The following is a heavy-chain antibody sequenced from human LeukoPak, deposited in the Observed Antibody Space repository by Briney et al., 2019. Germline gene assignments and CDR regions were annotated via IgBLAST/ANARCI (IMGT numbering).Heavy chain of an antibody. CDR1: GGTFSSYA. J-gene: IGHJ3*02. V-gene: IGHV1-69*05. Sequence: ASVKVSCKASGGTFSSYAISWVRQAPGQGLEWMGGIIPIFGTANYAQKFQGRVTLTTDESTSTAYMELSSLRSEDTAVYYCATEYSYGLPVAFDIWGQGTMVTVSS. CDR2: IIPIFGTA. D-gene: IGHD5-18*01. CDR3: ATEYSYGLPVAFDI.